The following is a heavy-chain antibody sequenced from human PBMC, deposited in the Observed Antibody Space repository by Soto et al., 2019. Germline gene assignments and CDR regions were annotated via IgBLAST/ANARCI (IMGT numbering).Heavy chain of an antibody. CDR3: AKGLVVAAPYFDY. CDR1: GFTLSTCN. Sequence: GGSERRSCAASGFTLSTCNMSWVRQAPGKGLEWVSAISGSGGSTYYADSVKGRFTISRDNSKNTLYLQMNSLRAEDTAVYYCAKGLVVAAPYFDYWGQGTLVTVSS. J-gene: IGHJ4*02. D-gene: IGHD2-15*01. CDR2: ISGSGGST. V-gene: IGHV3-23*01.